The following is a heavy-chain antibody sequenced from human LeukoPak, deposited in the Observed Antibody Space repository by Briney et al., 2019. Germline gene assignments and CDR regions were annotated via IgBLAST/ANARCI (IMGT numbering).Heavy chain of an antibody. CDR2: IYYSGST. CDR3: ARDHDYYGSGSNPSGNDDY. J-gene: IGHJ4*02. D-gene: IGHD3-10*01. Sequence: WVRQAPGKGLEWIGSIYYSGSTYYNPSLKSRVTISVDTSKNQFSLKLSSVTAADTAVYYCARDHDYYGSGSNPSGNDDYWGQGTLVTVSS. V-gene: IGHV4-39*07.